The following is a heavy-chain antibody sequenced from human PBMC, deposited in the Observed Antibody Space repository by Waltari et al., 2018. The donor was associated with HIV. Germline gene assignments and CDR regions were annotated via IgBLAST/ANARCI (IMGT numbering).Heavy chain of an antibody. V-gene: IGHV3-33*01. Sequence: QVQVVESGGGVVQPGPSLRLSCEASGFSFSASGMHWVRQAPGKGLEWVAVIWFDGGKKVFADSVKGRFTISRDNSKNTVELHMNSVTAEDTAVYYCARASPEGGYLDYWGQGTLVTVSS. CDR1: GFSFSASG. D-gene: IGHD2-15*01. CDR2: IWFDGGKK. J-gene: IGHJ4*02. CDR3: ARASPEGGYLDY.